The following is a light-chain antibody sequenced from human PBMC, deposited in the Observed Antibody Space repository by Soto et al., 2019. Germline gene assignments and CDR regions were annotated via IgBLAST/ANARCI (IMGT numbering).Light chain of an antibody. J-gene: IGKJ1*01. Sequence: DIQMTQSPSTLSASVGDRVTITCRASRSINRWLAWYQQKPGKAPKLIISDASNLENGVPSRFSGSGSGTEFTLTISSLQSDDFATYYCQQYSAYWTFGQGTQVDIK. CDR1: RSINRW. V-gene: IGKV1-5*01. CDR2: DAS. CDR3: QQYSAYWT.